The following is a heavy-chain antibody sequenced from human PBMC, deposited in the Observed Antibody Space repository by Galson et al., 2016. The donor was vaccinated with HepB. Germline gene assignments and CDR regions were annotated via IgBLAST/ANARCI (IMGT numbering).Heavy chain of an antibody. CDR1: GYTFTSYY. CDR3: AREGATSIGGFGY. Sequence: SVKVSCKASGYTFTSYYMHWVRQAPGQGLEWMGIINPSGGSTSYAQNFQGRVTMTRDTSTSTVYMELSSLRSEDSAMDYCAREGATSIGGFGYWGQGTLVTVSS. D-gene: IGHD1-26*01. J-gene: IGHJ4*02. V-gene: IGHV1-46*01. CDR2: INPSGGST.